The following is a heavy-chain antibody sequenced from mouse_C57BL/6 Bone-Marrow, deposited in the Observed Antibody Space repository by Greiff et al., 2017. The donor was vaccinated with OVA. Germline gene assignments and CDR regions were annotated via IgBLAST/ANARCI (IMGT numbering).Heavy chain of an antibody. J-gene: IGHJ2*01. CDR3: ARAPIGYYFDY. CDR1: GFTFSDYY. Sequence: EVKVVESEGGLVQPGSSMKLSCTASGFTFSDYYMAWVRQVPEKGLEWVANINYDGSSTYYLDSLKSRFIISRDNAKNILYLQMSSLKSEDTATYYCARAPIGYYFDYWGQGTTLTVSS. V-gene: IGHV5-16*01. CDR2: INYDGSST. D-gene: IGHD3-1*01.